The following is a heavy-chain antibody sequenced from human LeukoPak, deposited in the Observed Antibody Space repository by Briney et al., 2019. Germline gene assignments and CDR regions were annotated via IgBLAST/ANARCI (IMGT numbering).Heavy chain of an antibody. V-gene: IGHV3-23*01. CDR3: AKDQGSIAVAGCDY. CDR1: GFTFSSYA. Sequence: GGSLRLSCAASGFTFSSYAMSWVRQAPGEGLEWVSAISGSGGNTYYADSVKGRFTISRDNSKNTLYLQMNSLRAEDTAVYYCAKDQGSIAVAGCDYWGQGTLVTVSS. D-gene: IGHD6-19*01. CDR2: ISGSGGNT. J-gene: IGHJ4*02.